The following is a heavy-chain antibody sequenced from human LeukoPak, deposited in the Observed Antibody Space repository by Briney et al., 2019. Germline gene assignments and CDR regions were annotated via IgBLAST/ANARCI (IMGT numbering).Heavy chain of an antibody. CDR2: IYYSGST. V-gene: IGHV4-59*08. D-gene: IGHD5-12*01. Sequence: SETLSLTCAIYGGSFSGYFWSWFRQPPGKGLEWIGYIYYSGSTNYSPSLKSRVTISIDTSNKQFSLRLNSLTAADTAVYYCASTVATSHFDYWGQGTPVTVSS. CDR1: GGSFSGYF. CDR3: ASTVATSHFDY. J-gene: IGHJ4*02.